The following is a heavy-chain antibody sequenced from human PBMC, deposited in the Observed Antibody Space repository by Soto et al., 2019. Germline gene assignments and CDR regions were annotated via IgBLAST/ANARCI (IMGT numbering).Heavy chain of an antibody. CDR3: ARGVATIGP. V-gene: IGHV4-59*01. CDR1: GDSISSYY. CDR2: IYYSGST. D-gene: IGHD5-12*01. J-gene: IGHJ5*02. Sequence: PSETLSLTCSVSGDSISSYYWRWIRQPPGKGLEWIGYIYYSGSTNYNPSFKSRVTISVDTPKNQFSLKLTSVTAADTAVYYCARGVATIGPWGQGTLVTVSS.